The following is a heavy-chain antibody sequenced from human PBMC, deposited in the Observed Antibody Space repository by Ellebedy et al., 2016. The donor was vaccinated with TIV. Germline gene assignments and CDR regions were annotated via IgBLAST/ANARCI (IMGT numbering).Heavy chain of an antibody. Sequence: GESLKISXAASGFTFSSYAMSWVRQAPGKGLEWVSAISGSGGSTYYADSVKGRFTISRDNSKNTLYLQMNSLRAEDTAVYYCAKHLSHHTPPELTRRRHYYYYGMDVWGQGTTVTVSS. CDR1: GFTFSSYA. CDR2: ISGSGGST. V-gene: IGHV3-23*01. J-gene: IGHJ6*02. CDR3: AKHLSHHTPPELTRRRHYYYYGMDV. D-gene: IGHD1-14*01.